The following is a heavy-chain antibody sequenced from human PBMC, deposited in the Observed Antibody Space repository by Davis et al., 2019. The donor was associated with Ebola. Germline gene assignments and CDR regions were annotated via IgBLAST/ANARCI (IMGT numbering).Heavy chain of an antibody. CDR3: ARARNGRRYSSSGSRYYYYGMDV. CDR2: INHSGST. CDR1: GGSFSGYY. Sequence: GSLRLSCAVYGGSFSGYYWSWIRQPPGKGLEWIGEINHSGSTNYNPSLKSRVTISVDTSKNQFSLKLSSVTAADTAVYYCARARNGRRYSSSGSRYYYYGMDVWGQGTTVTVSS. J-gene: IGHJ6*02. V-gene: IGHV4-34*01. D-gene: IGHD6-6*01.